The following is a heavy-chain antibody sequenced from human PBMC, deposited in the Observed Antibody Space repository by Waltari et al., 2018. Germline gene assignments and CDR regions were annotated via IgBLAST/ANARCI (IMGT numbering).Heavy chain of an antibody. D-gene: IGHD3-22*01. V-gene: IGHV4-34*01. CDR2: SNHSGST. CDR3: ARAVYYYDSSGYYNWFDP. J-gene: IGHJ5*02. Sequence: QVQLQQWGAGLLKPSETLSLTCAVYGGSFSGYYWSWIRQPPGKGLEWIGESNHSGSTNYNPSLKSRVTISVDTSKNQFSLKLSSVTAADTAVYYCARAVYYYDSSGYYNWFDPWGQGTLVTVSS. CDR1: GGSFSGYY.